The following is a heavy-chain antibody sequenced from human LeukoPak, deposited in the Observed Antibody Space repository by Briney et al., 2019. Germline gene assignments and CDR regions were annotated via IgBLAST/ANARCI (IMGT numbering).Heavy chain of an antibody. V-gene: IGHV3-30-3*01. J-gene: IGHJ3*02. CDR3: ARGDIVVVTGVFDI. CDR2: ISYDGSNK. Sequence: PGGSLRLSCAASGFTFSSYAMHWVRQAPGKGLEWVAVISYDGSNKYYADSVKGRFTISRDNSKNTLYLQMNSLRAEDTAVYYCARGDIVVVTGVFDIWGQGTMVTVSS. D-gene: IGHD2-21*02. CDR1: GFTFSSYA.